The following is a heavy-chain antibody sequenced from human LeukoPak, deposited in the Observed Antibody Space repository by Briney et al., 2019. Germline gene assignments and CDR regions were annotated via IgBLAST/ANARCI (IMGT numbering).Heavy chain of an antibody. J-gene: IGHJ4*02. V-gene: IGHV4-34*01. D-gene: IGHD3/OR15-3a*01. Sequence: PSETLSLTCTVSGGSISSYYWSWIRQPPGKGLEWIGEINHSGSTNYNPSLKSRVTISVDTSKNQFSVNLSSVTAADTAVYYCARGRTVFDYWGQGTLVTVSS. CDR3: ARGRTVFDY. CDR2: INHSGST. CDR1: GGSISSYY.